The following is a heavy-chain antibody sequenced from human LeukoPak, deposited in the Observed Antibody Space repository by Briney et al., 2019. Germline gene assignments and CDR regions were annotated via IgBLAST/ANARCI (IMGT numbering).Heavy chain of an antibody. CDR3: ARVDYYVRFDP. D-gene: IGHD1-26*01. V-gene: IGHV3-21*01. J-gene: IGHJ5*02. CDR1: GFTFSGYV. CDR2: ISSSSSYI. Sequence: PGGSLRLSCAASGFTFSGYVMSWVRQAPGKGLEWVSSISSSSSYIYYADSVKGRFTISRDNAKNSLYLQMNSLRAEDTAVYYCARVDYYVRFDPWGQGTLVTVSS.